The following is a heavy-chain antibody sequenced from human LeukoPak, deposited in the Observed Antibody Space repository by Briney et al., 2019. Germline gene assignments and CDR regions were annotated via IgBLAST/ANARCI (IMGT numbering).Heavy chain of an antibody. D-gene: IGHD3/OR15-3a*01. CDR3: ARHEGIWTFDP. CDR1: GGSISSSSYY. CDR2: IYYSGST. J-gene: IGHJ5*02. V-gene: IGHV4-39*01. Sequence: SETLSLTCTVSGGSISSSSYYWGWIRQPPGKGLEWIGSIYYSGSTYYNPSLKSRVTISVDTSKNQFSLKLSSVTAADTAVYYCARHEGIWTFDPWGQGTLVTVSS.